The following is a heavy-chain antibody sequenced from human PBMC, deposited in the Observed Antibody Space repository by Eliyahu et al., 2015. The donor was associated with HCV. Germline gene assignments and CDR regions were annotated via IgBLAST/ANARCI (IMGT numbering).Heavy chain of an antibody. CDR1: GFTLSDYT. CDR2: VRRKVYGGTT. CDR3: TREGYGGNNFDF. V-gene: IGHV3-49*04. Sequence: EVQLVESGGELVQPGRSLRLSCTASGFTLSDYTMSWVRQAPGKGLGWVGLVRRKVYGGTTDYAASVKGRFTISRDDSKNIAYLQMNSLKTEDTAVYHCTREGYGGNNFDFWGQGTLVTVSS. D-gene: IGHD4-23*01. J-gene: IGHJ4*02.